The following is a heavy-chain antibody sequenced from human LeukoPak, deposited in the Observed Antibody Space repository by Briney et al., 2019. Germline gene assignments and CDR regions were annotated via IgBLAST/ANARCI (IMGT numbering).Heavy chain of an antibody. CDR2: INHSGST. D-gene: IGHD5-18*01. V-gene: IGHV4-34*01. Sequence: PAEALSLTCAVHGGSFSGYYWSWIRQPPGKGLEWIGEINHSGSTNYNPSLKSRVTISVDTSKNQFSLKLSSVTAADTAVYYCASDGVQLWLEDYYYMDVWGKGTTVTVSS. CDR3: ASDGVQLWLEDYYYMDV. J-gene: IGHJ6*03. CDR1: GGSFSGYY.